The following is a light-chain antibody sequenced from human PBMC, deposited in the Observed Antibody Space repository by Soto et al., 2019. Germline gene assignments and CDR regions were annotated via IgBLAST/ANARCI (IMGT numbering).Light chain of an antibody. V-gene: IGKV3-20*01. CDR2: GAS. CDR3: HQYGSSPTWT. Sequence: SVLTQSPCTLSLSPGERATLSCRASHSVSSNYLAWYQQKPGQAPRRLIYGASTRASGIPDRFSGSGSGTDFTLTISRLEPEDSAVYYCHQYGSSPTWTFGQGTKVDIK. CDR1: HSVSSNY. J-gene: IGKJ1*01.